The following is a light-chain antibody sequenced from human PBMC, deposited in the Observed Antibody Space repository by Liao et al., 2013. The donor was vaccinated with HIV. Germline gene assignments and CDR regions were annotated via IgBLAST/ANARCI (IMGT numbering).Light chain of an antibody. CDR3: QAWDIGTGV. Sequence: GQAPILVIYYDTNRPSGIPERFSGSNSGNTATLTISGAQAMDEADYYCQAWDIGTGVFGTGTKVTVL. J-gene: IGLJ1*01. V-gene: IGLV3-1*01. CDR2: YDT.